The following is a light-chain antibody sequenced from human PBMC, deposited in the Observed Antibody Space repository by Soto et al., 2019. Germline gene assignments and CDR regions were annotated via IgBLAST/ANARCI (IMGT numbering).Light chain of an antibody. J-gene: IGKJ1*01. V-gene: IGKV1-6*01. CDR3: LQDYNYPWT. CDR1: QGIRND. CDR2: ATS. Sequence: AIQMTQSPSSLSASVGDRVTITCRASQGIRNDLGWYQQKPGKAPKLLIYATSSLQSGVPSRFTGSGSGTDFTLTISSLQPEDFATYYCLQDYNYPWTFGRGTKVEIK.